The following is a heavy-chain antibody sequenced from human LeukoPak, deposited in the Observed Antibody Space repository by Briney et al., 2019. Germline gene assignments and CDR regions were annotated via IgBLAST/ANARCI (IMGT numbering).Heavy chain of an antibody. CDR1: AFXFSNYG. V-gene: IGHV3-33*01. CDR3: TRDLRGGYFDY. Sequence: GGSLRLSCEASAFXFSNYGIHWVRQAPGKGLEWVAVIWHDGSNKYYADSVKGRFTISRDNSKNTLNLQMDSLRVEDTAIYYCTRDLRGGYFDYWGQGTLVIVSS. D-gene: IGHD5-12*01. CDR2: IWHDGSNK. J-gene: IGHJ4*02.